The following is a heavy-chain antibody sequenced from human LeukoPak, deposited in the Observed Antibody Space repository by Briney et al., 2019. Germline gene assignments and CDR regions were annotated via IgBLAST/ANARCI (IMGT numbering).Heavy chain of an antibody. D-gene: IGHD3-10*01. V-gene: IGHV3-23*01. CDR1: GFSFSSYG. CDR2: ISASGST. J-gene: IGHJ4*02. Sequence: GGSLRLSCAASGFSFSSYGMSWVRQAPGKGLEWVSAISASGSTYHADSVKGRFTISRDIFKNTLYLQMNSLRAEDTAVYYCVHGGLYYLDYWGQGTLVTVSS. CDR3: VHGGLYYLDY.